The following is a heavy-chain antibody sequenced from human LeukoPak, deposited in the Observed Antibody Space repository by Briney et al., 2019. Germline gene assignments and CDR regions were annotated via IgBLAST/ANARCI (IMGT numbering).Heavy chain of an antibody. CDR3: ARVTGYRIEDYFDY. J-gene: IGHJ4*02. D-gene: IGHD6-13*01. CDR1: GGSISSSNW. CDR2: IYYSGST. Sequence: SETLSLTCAVSGGSISSSNWWSWVRQPPGKGLEWIGSIYYSGSTYYNPSLKSRVTISVDTSKNQFSLKLSSVTAADTAVYYCARVTGYRIEDYFDYWGQGTLVTVSS. V-gene: IGHV4-4*02.